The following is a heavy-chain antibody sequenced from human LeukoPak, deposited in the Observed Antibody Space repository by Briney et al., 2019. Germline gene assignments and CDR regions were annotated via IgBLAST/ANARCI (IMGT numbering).Heavy chain of an antibody. J-gene: IGHJ6*03. CDR3: ARDVRSYYYYYMDV. CDR1: GDSINNYY. V-gene: IGHV4-59*01. Sequence: SETLSLTCTISGDSINNYYWSWIRQPPGKGLEWIGYIYYSGSTNYNPSLKSRVTISVDTSKNQFSLKLSSVTAADTAVYYCARDVRSYYYYYMDVWGKGTTVTVSS. CDR2: IYYSGST.